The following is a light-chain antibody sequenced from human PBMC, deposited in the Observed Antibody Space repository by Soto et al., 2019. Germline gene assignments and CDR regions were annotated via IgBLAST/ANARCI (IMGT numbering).Light chain of an antibody. J-gene: IGLJ7*01. V-gene: IGLV1-40*01. CDR3: QSYDSTLSDRYV. CDR2: GNS. Sequence: QSVLTQPPSVSGAPGQRVTISCTGSSSSIGAGYDVHWYQQRPGTAPKPLIFGNSNRPSGVPDRFSGSKSGTSASLTITGLQAEDEGDYYCQSYDSTLSDRYVFGSGTQLTVL. CDR1: SSSIGAGYD.